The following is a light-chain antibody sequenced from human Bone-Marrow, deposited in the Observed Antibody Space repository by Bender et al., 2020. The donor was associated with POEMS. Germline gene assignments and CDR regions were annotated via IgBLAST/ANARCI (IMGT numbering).Light chain of an antibody. CDR1: SSNMGAGYG. Sequence: QSVLTQPPSVSGAPGQTVTISCTGTSSNMGAGYGVNWYQQLPGTAPKLLIYNNENRPSGVPDRISGSKSGTSASLAITGLQAEDEADYYCCAYVGNRVVTFGGGTKLTVL. CDR2: NNE. CDR3: CAYVGNRVVT. J-gene: IGLJ2*01. V-gene: IGLV1-40*01.